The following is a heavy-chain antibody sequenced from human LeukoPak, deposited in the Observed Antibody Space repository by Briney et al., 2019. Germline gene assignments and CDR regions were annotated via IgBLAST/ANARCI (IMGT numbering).Heavy chain of an antibody. Sequence: SETLSLTCAVSGYSISNGYYWGWIRQPPGKGLEWIASIYYSGSTYYNPSLKSRVTISVDTSKNQFSLKLSSVTAADTAVYYCARHVRVGGSRGYWGQGTLVTVSS. D-gene: IGHD1-26*01. CDR3: ARHVRVGGSRGY. CDR1: GYSISNGYY. V-gene: IGHV4-38-2*01. CDR2: IYYSGST. J-gene: IGHJ4*02.